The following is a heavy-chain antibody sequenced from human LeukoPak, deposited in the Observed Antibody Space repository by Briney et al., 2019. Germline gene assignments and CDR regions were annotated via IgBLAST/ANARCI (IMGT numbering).Heavy chain of an antibody. J-gene: IGHJ6*02. CDR1: GYTFTSYG. CDR3: ARDYCSSTSCYAHRYYYGMDV. V-gene: IGHV1-18*01. Sequence: ASVKVSCKASGYTFTSYGISWVRQAPGQGLEWMGWISAYNGNTNYAQKLQGRVTMTTDTSTSTAYMELRSLRSDDTAVYYCARDYCSSTSCYAHRYYYGMDVWGQGTTVTVSS. D-gene: IGHD2-2*01. CDR2: ISAYNGNT.